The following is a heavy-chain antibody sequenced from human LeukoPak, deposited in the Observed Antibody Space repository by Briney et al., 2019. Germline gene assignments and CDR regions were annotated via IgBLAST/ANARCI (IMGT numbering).Heavy chain of an antibody. V-gene: IGHV3-30*02. CDR2: IRFDGTSE. D-gene: IGHD6-6*01. CDR1: GFTFSNFG. J-gene: IGHJ6*03. Sequence: GSLRLSCAASGFTFSNFGMHWVRQTPGKGLEWVAFIRFDGTSEFYADSVKARFTISRDNSKNTLYLQMNSLRAEDTAVYYCAREGAGYSSSPYYYYYYMDVWGKGTTVTVSS. CDR3: AREGAGYSSSPYYYYYYMDV.